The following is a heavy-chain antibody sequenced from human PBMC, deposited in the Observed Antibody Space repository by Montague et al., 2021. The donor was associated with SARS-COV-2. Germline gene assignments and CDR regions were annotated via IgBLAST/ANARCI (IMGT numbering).Heavy chain of an antibody. CDR1: GDSITNHY. CDR2: MHFTGKT. V-gene: IGHV4-4*07. J-gene: IGHJ1*01. Sequence: SETLSLTCSVSGDSITNHYWSWIRQPAGKGLEWIGRMHFTGKTNFSPFFSSRPTMSADTSKNQFSLGLHSVTAADTAIYYCAREGPAAAGYFLRWGQGILVTVSS. CDR3: AREGPAAAGYFLR. D-gene: IGHD2-2*01.